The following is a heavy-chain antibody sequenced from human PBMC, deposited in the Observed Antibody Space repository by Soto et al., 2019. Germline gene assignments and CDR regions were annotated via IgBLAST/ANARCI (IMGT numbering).Heavy chain of an antibody. CDR1: GFTFSNAW. J-gene: IGHJ6*02. CDR2: IKSKTDGGTT. D-gene: IGHD3-10*01. CDR3: TTSRYGEYYYGMDV. V-gene: IGHV3-15*07. Sequence: GSLRLSCAASGFTFSNAWMNWVRQAPGKGLEWVGRIKSKTDGGTTDYAAPVKGRITISRDDSKNTLFLQMNSLKTEDTAVFYCTTSRYGEYYYGMDVWGQGTTVTVSS.